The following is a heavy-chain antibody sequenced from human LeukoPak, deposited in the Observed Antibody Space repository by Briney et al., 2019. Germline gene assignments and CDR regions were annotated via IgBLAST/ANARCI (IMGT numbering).Heavy chain of an antibody. J-gene: IGHJ4*02. V-gene: IGHV5-51*01. CDR3: ARRGPRVSASPWGFDY. CDR1: GYSFTSYW. Sequence: GESLKISCKGSGYSFTSYWIAWVRQMPGKGLEWMGIIYPGDSDTRYSPSFQGQVTFSADRSITTAYLQWSSLQASDTAMYYCARRGPRVSASPWGFDYWGQGTLVTVSS. CDR2: IYPGDSDT. D-gene: IGHD3-16*01.